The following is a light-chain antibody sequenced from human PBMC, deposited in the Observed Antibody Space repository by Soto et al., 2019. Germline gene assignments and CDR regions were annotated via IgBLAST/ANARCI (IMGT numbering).Light chain of an antibody. CDR1: QSVSSN. Sequence: EIVMTQSPATLSVSPGERATLSCRASQSVSSNLAWYQQKPGQAHRLLIYGASTRATGIPARFSGSGSGTEFTLTIRSLQSEDVAVYYCKQYNNWPQTFGQGTKVDIK. CDR3: KQYNNWPQT. CDR2: GAS. V-gene: IGKV3-15*01. J-gene: IGKJ1*01.